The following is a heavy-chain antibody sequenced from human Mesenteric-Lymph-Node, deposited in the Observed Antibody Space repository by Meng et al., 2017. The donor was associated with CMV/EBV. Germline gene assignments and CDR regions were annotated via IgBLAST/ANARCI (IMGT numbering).Heavy chain of an antibody. D-gene: IGHD6-19*01. J-gene: IGHJ3*02. Sequence: ASVKVSCKASGYTFTGYYMHWVRQAAGQGLEWMGWINPNSGGTNYAQKFQGRVTMTRDTSSSTAYMELSRLRSDDTAVYYCARWYSSGYDAFDIWGQGTMVTVSS. V-gene: IGHV1-2*02. CDR3: ARWYSSGYDAFDI. CDR1: GYTFTGYY. CDR2: INPNSGGT.